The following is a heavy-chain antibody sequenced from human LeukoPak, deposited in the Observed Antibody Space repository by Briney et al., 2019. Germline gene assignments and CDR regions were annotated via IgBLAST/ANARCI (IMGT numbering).Heavy chain of an antibody. D-gene: IGHD3-10*01. CDR1: GFTFSSYS. Sequence: GGSLRLSCAASGFTFSSYSMNWVRQAPGKGLEWVSSISSRSAYTYHADSVRGRFTISRDNAKNSLYLQMTSLRAEDTAVYYCSRDLVYSYASGSFEAFDLWGQGTMVTVSS. CDR2: ISSRSAYT. CDR3: SRDLVYSYASGSFEAFDL. V-gene: IGHV3-21*01. J-gene: IGHJ3*01.